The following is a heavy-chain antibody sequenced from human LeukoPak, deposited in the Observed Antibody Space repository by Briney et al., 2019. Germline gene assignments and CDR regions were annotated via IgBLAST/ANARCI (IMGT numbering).Heavy chain of an antibody. CDR1: GFIFDDFD. V-gene: IGHV3-20*04. J-gene: IGHJ4*02. CDR3: VRGGASASYFDF. D-gene: IGHD5-18*01. CDR2: INWNGGGT. Sequence: GGSLRLSCAASGFIFDDFDMSWVRQPPGKGLEWVSGINWNGGGTVYADSVKGRFTISRDNAKNSLYLQMDTLTAEDTAFYYCVRGGASASYFDFWGLGTLVTVSP.